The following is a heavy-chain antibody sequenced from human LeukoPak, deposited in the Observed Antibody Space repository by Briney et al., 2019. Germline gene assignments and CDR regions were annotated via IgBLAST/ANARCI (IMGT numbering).Heavy chain of an antibody. Sequence: GGSLRLSCAASGFTFSSYAMSWVRQAPGQGLEWVANMKHDGSEEYYVDSVKGRFTISRDNTKNSLYLQMNSLRADDTAVYYCARGARDGYNWWGQGTLVTVSS. D-gene: IGHD5-24*01. CDR1: GFTFSSYA. CDR2: MKHDGSEE. CDR3: ARGARDGYNW. J-gene: IGHJ4*02. V-gene: IGHV3-7*04.